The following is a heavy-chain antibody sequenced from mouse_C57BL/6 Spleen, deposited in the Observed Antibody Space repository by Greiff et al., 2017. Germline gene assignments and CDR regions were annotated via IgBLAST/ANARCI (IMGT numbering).Heavy chain of an antibody. V-gene: IGHV1-80*01. Sequence: VQLVESGAELVKPGASVKISCKASGYAFSSYWMNWVKQRPGKGLEWIGQIYPGDGATNYIGKFKGNATLTADKSSSTAYMQLSSLTSEDSAVYFCSNYATFAYWGPGTLVTVSA. J-gene: IGHJ3*01. D-gene: IGHD1-1*02. CDR2: IYPGDGAT. CDR3: SNYATFAY. CDR1: GYAFSSYW.